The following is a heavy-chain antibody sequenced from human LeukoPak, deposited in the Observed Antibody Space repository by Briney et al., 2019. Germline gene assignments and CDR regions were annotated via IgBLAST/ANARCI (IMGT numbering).Heavy chain of an antibody. J-gene: IGHJ3*02. CDR1: GFTFSSYA. CDR2: ISGSGGST. V-gene: IGHV3-23*01. D-gene: IGHD3-10*01. CDR3: AKDFYGSGSYQGDGPDAFDI. Sequence: TGGSLRLSCAASGFTFSSYAMSWVRQAPGKGLEWVSAISGSGGSTYYADSVKGRFTISRDNSKNTLYLQMNSLRAEDTAVYYCAKDFYGSGSYQGDGPDAFDIWGQGTMVTVSS.